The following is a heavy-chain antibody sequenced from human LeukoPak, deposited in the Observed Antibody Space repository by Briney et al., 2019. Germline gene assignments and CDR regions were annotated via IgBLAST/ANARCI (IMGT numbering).Heavy chain of an antibody. CDR3: ARVRTMIVVVVGDY. D-gene: IGHD3-22*01. CDR2: IKQDGSEK. Sequence: GGSLRLSCAASGFTFSSYWMSWVRQAPGKGLEWVANIKQDGSEKYYVDSVKGRFTISRDNAKNSLYLQMNSLRAEDTAVYYCARVRTMIVVVVGDYWGQGTLVTVSS. CDR1: GFTFSSYW. V-gene: IGHV3-7*01. J-gene: IGHJ4*02.